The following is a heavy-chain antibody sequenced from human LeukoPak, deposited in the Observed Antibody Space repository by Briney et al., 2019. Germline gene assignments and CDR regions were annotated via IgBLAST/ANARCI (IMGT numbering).Heavy chain of an antibody. CDR3: ARTYYDILTGYNPYFDY. D-gene: IGHD3-9*01. Sequence: QPGGSLRLSCEVSGFTTWDYWMSWVRQAPGKGLEWVANINEDGSEKAYVDSVEGRFTISKDNAKNFLYLQMNSLRAEDTAVYYCARTYYDILTGYNPYFDYCGQGILVTVSS. CDR2: INEDGSEK. CDR1: GFTTWDYW. V-gene: IGHV3-7*01. J-gene: IGHJ4*02.